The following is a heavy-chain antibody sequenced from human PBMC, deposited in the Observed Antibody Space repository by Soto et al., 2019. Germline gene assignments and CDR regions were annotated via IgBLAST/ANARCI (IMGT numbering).Heavy chain of an antibody. D-gene: IGHD5-18*01. J-gene: IGHJ5*02. Sequence: SETLSLTCTVSGGSISSGGYYWSWIRQHPGKGLEWIGYIYYSGSTYYNPSLKSRVTISVDTSKNQFSLKLSSVTAADTAVYYCARGRRVRGYSYGSTYKWFDPWGKATLVTVPQ. CDR3: ARGRRVRGYSYGSTYKWFDP. CDR1: GGSISSGGYY. CDR2: IYYSGST. V-gene: IGHV4-31*03.